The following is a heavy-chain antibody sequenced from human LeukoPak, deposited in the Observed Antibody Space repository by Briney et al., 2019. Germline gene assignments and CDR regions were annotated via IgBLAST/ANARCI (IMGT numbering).Heavy chain of an antibody. CDR1: GGSISSYY. V-gene: IGHV4-59*01. Sequence: PSETLSLTCTVSGGSISSYYWSWIRQPPGKGLEWIGYIYYSGSTNYNPSLKSRVTISVDTSKNQFSLKLSSVTAADTAVYYCARDLRTSYDAFDIWGQGTMVTVSS. CDR2: IYYSGST. D-gene: IGHD2-2*01. J-gene: IGHJ3*02. CDR3: ARDLRTSYDAFDI.